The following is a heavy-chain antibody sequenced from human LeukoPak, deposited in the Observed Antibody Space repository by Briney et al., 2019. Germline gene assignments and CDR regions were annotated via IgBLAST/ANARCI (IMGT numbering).Heavy chain of an antibody. CDR2: ISGSGGNT. CDR3: AKEGLYRSSTSCSWFDP. Sequence: PGGSLRLSCAASGFTFSSYAMSWVRQAPGKGLEWVSAISGSGGNTYYADPVKGRFTISRDNSKNTLYLQMNSLRAEDAAVYYCAKEGLYRSSTSCSWFDPWGQGTLVTISS. CDR1: GFTFSSYA. V-gene: IGHV3-23*01. J-gene: IGHJ5*02. D-gene: IGHD2-2*01.